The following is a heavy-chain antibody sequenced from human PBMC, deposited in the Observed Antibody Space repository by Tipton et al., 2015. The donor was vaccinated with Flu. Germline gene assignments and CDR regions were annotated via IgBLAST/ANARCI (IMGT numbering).Heavy chain of an antibody. CDR2: INHSGST. J-gene: IGHJ4*02. V-gene: IGHV4-34*01. Sequence: TLSLTCAVYGGSFSGYYWSWIRQPPGKGLEWIGEINHSGSTNYNPSLKRRVTISVDTSKNQFSLKLSSVTAADTAVYYCARETGAQIDYWGQGTLVTVSS. CDR1: GGSFSGYY. CDR3: ARETGAQIDY.